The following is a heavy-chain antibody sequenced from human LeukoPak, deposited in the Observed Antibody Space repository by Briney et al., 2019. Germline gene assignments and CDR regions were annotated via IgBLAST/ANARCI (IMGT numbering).Heavy chain of an antibody. J-gene: IGHJ4*02. D-gene: IGHD1-1*01. CDR1: GFTFSSYW. CDR2: IKQDGSEK. Sequence: GGALRLSCAASGFTFSSYWMSWVRPAPGKGLEWVAHIKQDGSEKYYVDSVKGRFTISRDNAKNSLYLQMNSLGAEDTAVYYCARDEGLYNWSDEGLDYWGQGTLVTVSP. V-gene: IGHV3-7*01. CDR3: ARDEGLYNWSDEGLDY.